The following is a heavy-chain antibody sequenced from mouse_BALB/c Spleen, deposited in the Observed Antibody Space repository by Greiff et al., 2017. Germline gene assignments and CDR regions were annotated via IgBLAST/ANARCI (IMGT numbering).Heavy chain of an antibody. CDR1: GYTFSSYW. CDR3: ARGKYGNPYAMDY. D-gene: IGHD2-10*02. V-gene: IGHV1-9*01. Sequence: VQLVESGAELMKPGASVKISCKATGYTFSSYWIEWVKQRPGHGLEWIGEILPGSGSTNYNEKFKGKATFTADTSSNTAYMQLSSLTSEDSAVYYCARGKYGNPYAMDYWGQGTSVTVSS. CDR2: ILPGSGST. J-gene: IGHJ4*01.